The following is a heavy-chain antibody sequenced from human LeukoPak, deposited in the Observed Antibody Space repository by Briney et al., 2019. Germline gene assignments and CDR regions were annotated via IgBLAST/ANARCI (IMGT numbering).Heavy chain of an antibody. J-gene: IGHJ5*02. CDR2: FDPEDGET. CDR3: ATERSSGSYQNWFDP. V-gene: IGHV1-24*01. Sequence: ASVKVSCEVSGYTLTELSMHWVRQAPGKGLEWMGGFDPEDGETIYAQKFKGRVTMTEDTSTDTAYMELSSLRSEDTAVYYCATERSSGSYQNWFDPWGQGTLVTVSS. D-gene: IGHD1-26*01. CDR1: GYTLTELS.